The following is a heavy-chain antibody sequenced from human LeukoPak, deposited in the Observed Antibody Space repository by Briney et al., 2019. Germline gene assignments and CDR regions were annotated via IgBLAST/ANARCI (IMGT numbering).Heavy chain of an antibody. D-gene: IGHD6-13*01. CDR2: IYSSGST. CDR3: ARDRTYSSSWYFDY. Sequence: SETLSLTCTVSGGSISSYHWSWIRHPPGKGLESIGYIYSSGSTNYNPSLKSRVTMSVDTSKNQFSLKLNSVTAADTAVYYCARDRTYSSSWYFDYWGQGTLVTVSS. J-gene: IGHJ4*02. CDR1: GGSISSYH. V-gene: IGHV4-59*12.